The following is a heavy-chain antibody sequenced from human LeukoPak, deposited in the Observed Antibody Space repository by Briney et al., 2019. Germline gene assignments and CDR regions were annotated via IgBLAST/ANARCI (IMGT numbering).Heavy chain of an antibody. CDR1: GFTFTSYS. V-gene: IGHV3-21*01. CDR3: ARVHTIFGVVQLMGSFDY. Sequence: GGSLRLSCAASGFTFTSYSMNWVRQAPGKGLEWVSSISSSSSYIYYADSVKGRFTISRDNAKNSLYLQMNSLRAEDTAVYYCARVHTIFGVVQLMGSFDYWGQGTLVTVSS. D-gene: IGHD3-3*01. J-gene: IGHJ4*02. CDR2: ISSSSSYI.